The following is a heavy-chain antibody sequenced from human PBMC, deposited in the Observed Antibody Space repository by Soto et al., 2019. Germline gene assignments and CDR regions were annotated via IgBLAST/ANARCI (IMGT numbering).Heavy chain of an antibody. D-gene: IGHD5-18*01. Sequence: PSETLSLTCTVSGGSVSSGSYYWSWIRQPPGKGLEWIGYIYYSGSTNYNTSLKSRVTISVDTSKSQFSLKLSSVTAADPAVYYCARYSYSHYYYYGMDVWGQGTTVTVSS. CDR2: IYYSGST. J-gene: IGHJ6*02. CDR3: ARYSYSHYYYYGMDV. V-gene: IGHV4-61*01. CDR1: GGSVSSGSYY.